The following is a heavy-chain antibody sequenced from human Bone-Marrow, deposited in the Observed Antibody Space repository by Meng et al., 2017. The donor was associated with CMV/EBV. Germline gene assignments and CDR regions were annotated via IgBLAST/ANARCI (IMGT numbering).Heavy chain of an antibody. CDR3: TSWSYYSSGYYQLYGMDV. CDR1: GFPFSGSA. D-gene: IGHD3-22*01. J-gene: IGHJ6*02. V-gene: IGHV3-73*01. Sequence: GESLKISCSASGFPFSGSAMHWVRQASGKGLEWVGRIRSKANSYATACAASVKGRFTISRDDSKKTTYLQMNSMKTEDTAVYYCTSWSYYSSGYYQLYGMDVWGQGTTVTVSS. CDR2: IRSKANSYAT.